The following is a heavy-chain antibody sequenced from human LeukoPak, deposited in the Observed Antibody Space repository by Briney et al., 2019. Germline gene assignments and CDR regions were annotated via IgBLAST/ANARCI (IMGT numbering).Heavy chain of an antibody. Sequence: PGGSLRLSCAASGFTVSSNYMSWIRQAPGKGLEWVSYISSSGSTIYYADSVKGRFTISRDNAKNSLYLQMNCLRAEDTAVYYCAREHYYYGSGSYYHPYYYYYYMDVWGKGTTVTISS. V-gene: IGHV3-11*01. CDR1: GFTVSSNY. CDR2: ISSSGSTI. J-gene: IGHJ6*03. CDR3: AREHYYYGSGSYYHPYYYYYYMDV. D-gene: IGHD3-10*01.